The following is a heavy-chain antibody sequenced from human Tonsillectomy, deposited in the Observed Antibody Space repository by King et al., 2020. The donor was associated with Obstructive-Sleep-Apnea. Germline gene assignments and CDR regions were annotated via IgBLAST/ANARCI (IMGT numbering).Heavy chain of an antibody. D-gene: IGHD2-2*01. CDR2: IYYSGST. V-gene: IGHV4-31*03. CDR1: GGSISSGGYY. Sequence: QLQESGPGLVKPSQTLSLTCTVSGGSISSGGYYWSWIRQHPGKGLEWIGYIYYSGSTYYNPSLKSRVTISVDTSKNQFSLKLSSVTASDTAVYYCARMDPDVVVPAATSDYWGQGTLVTVSS. CDR3: ARMDPDVVVPAATSDY. J-gene: IGHJ4*02.